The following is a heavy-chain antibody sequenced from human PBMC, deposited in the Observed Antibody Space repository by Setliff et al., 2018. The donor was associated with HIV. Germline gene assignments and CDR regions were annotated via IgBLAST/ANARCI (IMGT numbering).Heavy chain of an antibody. J-gene: IGHJ5*02. V-gene: IGHV1-2*06. CDR1: GYSFIDSY. D-gene: IGHD3-10*01. CDR3: AKDSDFGGTTNWFDP. Sequence: ASVKVSCKASGYSFIDSYIHWLRQAPGQGLEWMGRINPHSGVTNYAQKFQGRVTMTRDTSIATAYMDLSRLTSDDTAVYYCAKDSDFGGTTNWFDPWGQGTLVTVSS. CDR2: INPHSGVT.